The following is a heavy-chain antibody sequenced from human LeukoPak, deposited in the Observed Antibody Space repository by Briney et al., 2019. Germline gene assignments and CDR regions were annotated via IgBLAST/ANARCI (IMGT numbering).Heavy chain of an antibody. J-gene: IGHJ4*02. D-gene: IGHD4-17*01. Sequence: PGGSLRLSCAASGFTFSSYGMHWVRQAPGKGLEWVAFIRYDGSNKYYADSVKGRFTISRDNSKNTLYLQMNSLRAEDMAVYYCAKTPVDYGDPMGYFDYWGQGTLVTVSS. CDR3: AKTPVDYGDPMGYFDY. CDR2: IRYDGSNK. V-gene: IGHV3-30*02. CDR1: GFTFSSYG.